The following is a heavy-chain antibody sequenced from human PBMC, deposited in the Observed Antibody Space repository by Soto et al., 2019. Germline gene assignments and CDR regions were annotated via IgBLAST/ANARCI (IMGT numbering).Heavy chain of an antibody. Sequence: QVQLVESGGGVVQPGRSLRLSCAASGFTFSSYAMHWVRQAPGKGLEWVAVISYDGSNKYYADSVKGRFTISRDNSKNTLYLQMNSLRAEETAVYYCARPLFGVVISQLGMDVWGQGTTVTVSS. CDR1: GFTFSSYA. CDR2: ISYDGSNK. V-gene: IGHV3-30-3*01. D-gene: IGHD3-3*01. CDR3: ARPLFGVVISQLGMDV. J-gene: IGHJ6*02.